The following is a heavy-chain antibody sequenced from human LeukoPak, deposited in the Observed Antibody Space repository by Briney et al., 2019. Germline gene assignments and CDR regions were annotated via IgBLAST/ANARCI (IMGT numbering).Heavy chain of an antibody. J-gene: IGHJ4*02. Sequence: SETLSLTCAVSGGSISSGGYSWSWIRQPPGKGLEWIGYIYHSGSTYYNPSLKSRVTISVDRSKNQFSLKPSSVTAADTAVYYCARGTLWFGEFPRYFDYWGQGTLVTVSS. V-gene: IGHV4-30-2*01. CDR1: GGSISSGGYS. CDR2: IYHSGST. D-gene: IGHD3-10*01. CDR3: ARGTLWFGEFPRYFDY.